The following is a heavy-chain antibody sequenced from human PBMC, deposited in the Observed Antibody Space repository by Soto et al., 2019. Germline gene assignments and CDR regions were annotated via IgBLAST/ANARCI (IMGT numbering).Heavy chain of an antibody. Sequence: SGGSLRLSCAASGFTFSDYDMHWVRQAAGKGLEWVSAIGTIGDTFYPDSVKGRFTISRENAKNSLYLQMNSLRVGDTAVYFCARGNYDSTGGACDIWGPGTMVTVSS. CDR1: GFTFSDYD. V-gene: IGHV3-13*01. J-gene: IGHJ3*02. CDR2: IGTIGDT. D-gene: IGHD7-27*01. CDR3: ARGNYDSTGGACDI.